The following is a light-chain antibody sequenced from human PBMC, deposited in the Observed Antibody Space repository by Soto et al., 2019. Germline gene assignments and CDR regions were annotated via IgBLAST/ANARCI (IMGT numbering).Light chain of an antibody. CDR3: SSYAVNRTDV. CDR2: EVS. V-gene: IGLV2-14*01. Sequence: QSALTQPASVSDSPGQSITISCTGTSSDVGGSNFVSWYQQHPDKAPKLIISEVSDRPSGASHRFSGSKTGNTASLTISGLLAEDEADYYCSSYAVNRTDVFGSGTKVTVL. J-gene: IGLJ1*01. CDR1: SSDVGGSNF.